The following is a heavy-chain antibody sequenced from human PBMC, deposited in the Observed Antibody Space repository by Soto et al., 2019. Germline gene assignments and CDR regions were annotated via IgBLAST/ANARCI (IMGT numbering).Heavy chain of an antibody. D-gene: IGHD6-19*01. Sequence: ASVKVSCKASGYTFTSYYMHWVRQAPGQGLEWMGIINPSGGSTSYAQKFQGRVTMTRDTSTSTVYMELSSLRSEDTAVYYCARARKPGIAVAGTQRGDYYYYGMDVWGQGTTVTVSS. J-gene: IGHJ6*02. CDR2: INPSGGST. CDR3: ARARKPGIAVAGTQRGDYYYYGMDV. V-gene: IGHV1-46*01. CDR1: GYTFTSYY.